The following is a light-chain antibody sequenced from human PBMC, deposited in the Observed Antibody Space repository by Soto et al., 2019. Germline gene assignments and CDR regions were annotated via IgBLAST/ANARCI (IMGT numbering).Light chain of an antibody. V-gene: IGKV3D-15*01. CDR3: QQYGHSPPFT. CDR1: QNVNSN. CDR2: GVS. J-gene: IGKJ3*01. Sequence: EIVMTQSPATLSVSPGERATLSCRASQNVNSNLAWYQQRPGQAPRLLIYGVSTRAPGIPDRFSGSGSGTDFTLTISRLEPEDFAVYFCQQYGHSPPFTFGPGTKVDFK.